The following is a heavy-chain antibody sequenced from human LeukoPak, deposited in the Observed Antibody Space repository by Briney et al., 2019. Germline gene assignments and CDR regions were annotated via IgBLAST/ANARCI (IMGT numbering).Heavy chain of an antibody. CDR1: GFIFNNYA. D-gene: IGHD3-3*01. V-gene: IGHV3-23*01. CDR3: AKGFDFWSGYLFDY. Sequence: GGSLRLSCAASGFIFNNYAMSWVRQAPGKGLEWVSAISIGGGSTYYADSVKGRFTISRDNSKNTLYLQMNSLRAEDTAVYYCAKGFDFWSGYLFDYWGQGTLVTVSS. J-gene: IGHJ4*02. CDR2: ISIGGGST.